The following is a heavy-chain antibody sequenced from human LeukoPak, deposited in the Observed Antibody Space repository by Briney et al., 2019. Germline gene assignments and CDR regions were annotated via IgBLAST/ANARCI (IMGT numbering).Heavy chain of an antibody. CDR3: ARHIKYYDFWSGYYFDY. D-gene: IGHD3-3*01. V-gene: IGHV5-51*01. J-gene: IGHJ4*02. CDR1: GYSFSIYW. Sequence: GESLKISCKGSGYSFSIYWIGWVRQMPGKGLEWMGIIHPADSDTRYSPSFQGQVTISADKSINTAYLQWSSLEASDTAIYYCARHIKYYDFWSGYYFDYWGQGTLVTVSS. CDR2: IHPADSDT.